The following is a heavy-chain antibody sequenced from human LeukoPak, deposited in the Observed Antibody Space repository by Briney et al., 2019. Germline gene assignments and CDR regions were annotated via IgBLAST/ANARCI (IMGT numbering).Heavy chain of an antibody. CDR1: GFTFSSYS. CDR3: ARDRFAWLPPDY. Sequence: GGSLRLSCAASGFTFSSYSMNWVRQAPGKGLEWVSSISSSSTYINYADSVKGRFTISRDNARNSLYLQMNSLRAEDTAVYYCARDRFAWLPPDYWGQGTLVTVSS. CDR2: ISSSSTYI. D-gene: IGHD3-9*01. J-gene: IGHJ4*02. V-gene: IGHV3-21*01.